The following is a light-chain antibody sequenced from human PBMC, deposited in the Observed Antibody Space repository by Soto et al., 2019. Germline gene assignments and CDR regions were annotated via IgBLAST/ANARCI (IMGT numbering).Light chain of an antibody. Sequence: DIQLTQSPSFLSASVGDRVTITCRASQGISSYLAWYQQKPGKAPKLLIYGASTLQSGVPSRFSGSGSGTEFSLTISSLQPEDFATYYCQQLNSYPLTFSGGTKGEIK. CDR3: QQLNSYPLT. V-gene: IGKV1-9*01. CDR1: QGISSY. CDR2: GAS. J-gene: IGKJ4*01.